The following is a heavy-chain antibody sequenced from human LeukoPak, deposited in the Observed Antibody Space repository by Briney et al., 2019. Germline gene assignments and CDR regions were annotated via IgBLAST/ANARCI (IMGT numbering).Heavy chain of an antibody. CDR3: ARGRGVVTAI. D-gene: IGHD2-21*02. V-gene: IGHV4-34*01. CDR1: GGSFSGYY. J-gene: IGHJ4*02. CDR2: INHSGSI. Sequence: SETLSLTCAVYGGSFSGYYWSWIRQPPGKGLEWIGEINHSGSINYNPSLKSRVTISVDTSKNQFSLKLSSVTAADTAVYYCARGRGVVTAIWGQGTLVTVSS.